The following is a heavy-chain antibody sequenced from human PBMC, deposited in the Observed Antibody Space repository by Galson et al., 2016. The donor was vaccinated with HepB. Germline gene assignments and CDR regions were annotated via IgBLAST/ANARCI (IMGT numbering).Heavy chain of an antibody. V-gene: IGHV3-23*01. CDR2: ISGSGDTT. D-gene: IGHD3-22*01. J-gene: IGHJ4*02. CDR1: GVTFSAYA. Sequence: SLRLSCAASGVTFSAYAMSWVRQPPGEGLEWVSAISGSGDTTHYADSVKGRFTISRDNSKNTLHLQMNTLRAEDSGVYYCAKLGGYYYHSRSGYYYYLDYWGQGTLVTVSS. CDR3: AKLGGYYYHSRSGYYYYLDY.